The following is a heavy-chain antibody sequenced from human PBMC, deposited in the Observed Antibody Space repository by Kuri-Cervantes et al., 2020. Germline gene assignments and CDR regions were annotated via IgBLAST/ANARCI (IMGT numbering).Heavy chain of an antibody. Sequence: GESLKISCAASGFTFSSYSMNWVRQAPGKGLEWVSFISTSDDTVFYADSVKGRFTISRDSAKNSLYLQMNSLSAEDTAVYYCARDPLGYSYGYYFDYWGQGTLVTVSS. CDR2: ISTSDDTV. CDR3: ARDPLGYSYGYYFDY. CDR1: GFTFSSYS. V-gene: IGHV3-48*04. D-gene: IGHD5-18*01. J-gene: IGHJ4*02.